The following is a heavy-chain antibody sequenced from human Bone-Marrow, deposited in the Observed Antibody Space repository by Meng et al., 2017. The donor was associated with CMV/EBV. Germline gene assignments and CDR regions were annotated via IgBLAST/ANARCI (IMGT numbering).Heavy chain of an antibody. Sequence: GESLKISCAASGFTFSDHYMDWVRQAPGKGLEWVSSISSSSSYIYYADSVKGRFTISRDNAKNSLYLQMNSLRAEDTAVYYCARGLGSGIWYYGMDVWGQGTTVTVSS. CDR3: ARGLGSGIWYYGMDV. J-gene: IGHJ6*02. CDR1: GFTFSDHY. V-gene: IGHV3-21*01. D-gene: IGHD3-10*01. CDR2: ISSSSSYI.